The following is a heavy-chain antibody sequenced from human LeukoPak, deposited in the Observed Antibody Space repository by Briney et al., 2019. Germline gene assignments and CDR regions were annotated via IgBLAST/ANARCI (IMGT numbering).Heavy chain of an antibody. CDR2: INHSGST. CDR3: ARVLERFLEWYTTTYNWFDP. CDR1: GGSISSSSYY. J-gene: IGHJ5*02. V-gene: IGHV4-39*07. D-gene: IGHD3-3*01. Sequence: SEALSLTCTVSGGSISSSSYYWGWIRQPPGKRLEWIGEINHSGSTNYNPSLKSRVTISVDTSKNQFSLKLSSVTAADTAVYYCARVLERFLEWYTTTYNWFDPWGQGTLVTVSS.